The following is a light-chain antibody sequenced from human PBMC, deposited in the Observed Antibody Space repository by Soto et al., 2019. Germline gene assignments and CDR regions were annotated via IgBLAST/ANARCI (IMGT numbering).Light chain of an antibody. CDR2: GAS. CDR1: QSVSDN. V-gene: IGKV3-15*01. Sequence: ETVMTQSPDTLSLSPVEGATLSCRASQSVSDNLAWYQQRPGQGPRLLIYGASTRATGIPARFSGSGSGTESTLTISSLQSEDFAVYYCQQYKNWPHTFGQGTKVDIK. J-gene: IGKJ1*01. CDR3: QQYKNWPHT.